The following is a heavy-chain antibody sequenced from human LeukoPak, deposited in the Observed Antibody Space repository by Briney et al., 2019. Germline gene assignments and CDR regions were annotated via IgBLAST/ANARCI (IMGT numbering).Heavy chain of an antibody. V-gene: IGHV4-4*02. Sequence: PSETLSLTCGVSGGSVINTNWWTWVRQPPGKGLEWIGEVHLDGRTNYNPSLESRLIMSVDVSENQVSLKLTSVTAADTAVYYCAREGGFYRPLDYSGQGTLVTVSS. CDR1: GGSVINTNW. CDR3: AREGGFYRPLDY. D-gene: IGHD3-3*01. CDR2: VHLDGRT. J-gene: IGHJ4*02.